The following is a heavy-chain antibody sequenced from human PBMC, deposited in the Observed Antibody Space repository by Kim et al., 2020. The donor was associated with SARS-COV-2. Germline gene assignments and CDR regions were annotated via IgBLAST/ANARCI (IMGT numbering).Heavy chain of an antibody. J-gene: IGHJ5*02. CDR3: PKGDGWLGEDLSNWFDP. V-gene: IGHV3-23*01. CDR2: ISGSGGST. D-gene: IGHD3-10*01. CDR1: GFTFYNYA. Sequence: GGSLRLSCAASGFTFYNYAMSWVRQAPGKGLEWVSVISGSGGSTYYADSVKGRFTISRDNSKNTLYLHMNSLRAEDTAVYYCPKGDGWLGEDLSNWFDPWGQGTLVTVSS.